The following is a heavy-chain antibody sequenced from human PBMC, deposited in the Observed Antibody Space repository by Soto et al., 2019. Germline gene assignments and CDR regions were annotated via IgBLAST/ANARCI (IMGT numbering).Heavy chain of an antibody. CDR3: ARDGPDIVVVPAAPRTLNWFDP. D-gene: IGHD2-2*01. CDR1: GGTFSSYA. CDR2: IIPIFGTA. V-gene: IGHV1-69*13. Sequence: SVKVSCKASGGTFSSYAISWVRQAPGQGLEWMGGIIPIFGTANYAQKFQGRVTITADESTSTAYMELSSLRSEDTAVYYCARDGPDIVVVPAAPRTLNWFDPWGQGTLVTSPQ. J-gene: IGHJ5*02.